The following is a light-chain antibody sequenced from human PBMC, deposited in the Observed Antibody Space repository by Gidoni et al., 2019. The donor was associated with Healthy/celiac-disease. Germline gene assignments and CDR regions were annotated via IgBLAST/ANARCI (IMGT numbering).Light chain of an antibody. CDR2: WAS. J-gene: IGKJ1*01. CDR1: QSVFYSSNNKNY. Sequence: DIVMTQSPYSLAVSLVERATINCKSSQSVFYSSNNKNYLAWYQQKPGQPPKLLIYWASTRESGVPDRFSGSGSGTDFTLTISSLQAEDVAVYYCQQYYSTPQTFGQGTKVEIK. CDR3: QQYYSTPQT. V-gene: IGKV4-1*01.